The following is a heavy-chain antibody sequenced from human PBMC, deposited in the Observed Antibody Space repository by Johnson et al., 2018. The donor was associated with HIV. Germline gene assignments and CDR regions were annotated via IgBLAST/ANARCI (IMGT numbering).Heavy chain of an antibody. Sequence: QVQLVESGGGVVQPGRSLRLSCAASGFTFSSYAMHWVRQAPGKGLEWVAVISYDGSNKYSADSVKGRFTISRDNSKNTLYLQMNSLRAEDTAVYYCATYYDNSGYTLWGNAFDIWGQGTMVTVSS. CDR3: ATYYDNSGYTLWGNAFDI. CDR1: GFTFSSYA. J-gene: IGHJ3*02. CDR2: ISYDGSNK. D-gene: IGHD3-22*01. V-gene: IGHV3-30-3*01.